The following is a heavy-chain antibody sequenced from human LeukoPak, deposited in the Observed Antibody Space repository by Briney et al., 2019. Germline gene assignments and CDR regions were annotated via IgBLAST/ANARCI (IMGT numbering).Heavy chain of an antibody. CDR2: ISGSGGST. CDR1: GFTFNSYA. CDR3: AKDPSIAARGRGNYFDY. Sequence: GGSLRLSCAASGFTFNSYAMSWLPQAPGKGLEWVTAISGSGGSTYYADSVKGRFTISRDNSKNTLYPQMNSLRAEDTAVDYCAKDPSIAARGRGNYFDYWGQGTLVTVSS. D-gene: IGHD3-10*01. J-gene: IGHJ4*02. V-gene: IGHV3-23*01.